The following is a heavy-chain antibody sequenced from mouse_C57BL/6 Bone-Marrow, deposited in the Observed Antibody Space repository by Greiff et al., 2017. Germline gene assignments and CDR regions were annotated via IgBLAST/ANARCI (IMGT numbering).Heavy chain of an antibody. CDR3: ARGRLCPYYFDY. CDR1: GYAFTNYL. J-gene: IGHJ2*01. CDR2: INPGSGGT. Sequence: VQLQQSGAELVRPGTSVKVSCKASGYAFTNYLIEWVKQRPGQGLEWIGVINPGSGGTNYNEKFKGKATLTADKSSSTAYMQLSSLTSEDSAVYFCARGRLCPYYFDYWGQGTTLTVSS. D-gene: IGHD1-1*02. V-gene: IGHV1-54*01.